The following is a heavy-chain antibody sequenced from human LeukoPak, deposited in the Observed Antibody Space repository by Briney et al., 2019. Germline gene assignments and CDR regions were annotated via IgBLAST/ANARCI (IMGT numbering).Heavy chain of an antibody. CDR2: ISYDGSNK. CDR1: GFTFSSYA. Sequence: GGSLRLSRAASGFTFSSYAMHWVRQAPGQGLEWVAVISYDGSNKYYADSVKGRFTISRDNSKNTLYLQMNSLRAEDTAVYYCARGGLGAFDIWGQGTMVTVSS. J-gene: IGHJ3*02. V-gene: IGHV3-30-3*01. CDR3: ARGGLGAFDI.